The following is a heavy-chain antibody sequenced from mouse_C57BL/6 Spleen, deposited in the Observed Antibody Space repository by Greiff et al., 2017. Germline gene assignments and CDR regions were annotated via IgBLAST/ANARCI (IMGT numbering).Heavy chain of an antibody. CDR1: GFNIKDYY. V-gene: IGHV14-2*01. CDR3: ARGVYWYFDV. Sequence: EVQLQQSGAELVKPGASVKLSCTASGFNIKDYYMHWVKQRTEQGLEWIGRIDPEDGETKYAPKFQGKATITADTSSNTADLQLSSLTSEDTAVYYCARGVYWYFDVWGTGTTVTVSS. J-gene: IGHJ1*03. CDR2: IDPEDGET.